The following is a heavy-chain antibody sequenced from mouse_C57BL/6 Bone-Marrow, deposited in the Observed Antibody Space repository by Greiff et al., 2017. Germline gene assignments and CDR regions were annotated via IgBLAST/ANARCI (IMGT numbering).Heavy chain of an antibody. CDR2: FYPGSGSI. J-gene: IGHJ3*01. CDR3: ARHEIYYGDYVGFAY. CDR1: GFTFTEYT. V-gene: IGHV1-62-2*01. Sequence: LVESGAELVKPGASVKLSCKASGFTFTEYTIHWVKQRPGQGLEWIGWFYPGSGSIKYNEKFKDKATLTADKSSSTVYMELSRLTSEDSAVYVGARHEIYYGDYVGFAYWGQGTLVTVSA. D-gene: IGHD2-13*01.